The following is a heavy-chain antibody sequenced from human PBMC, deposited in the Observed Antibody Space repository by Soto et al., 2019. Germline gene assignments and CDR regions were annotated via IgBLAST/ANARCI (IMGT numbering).Heavy chain of an antibody. CDR2: IIPIFGTA. V-gene: IGHV1-69*01. CDR1: GGTFSSYA. J-gene: IGHJ5*02. CDR3: AGGIRGPAAICNWFDP. D-gene: IGHD2-2*01. Sequence: QVQLVQSGAEVKKPGSSVKVSCKASGGTFSSYAISWVRQSPGQRLEWMGGIIPIFGTANYAQKFQGRVTITADESTSTAYMELSSLRSEDTAVYYCAGGIRGPAAICNWFDPWGQGTLVTVSS.